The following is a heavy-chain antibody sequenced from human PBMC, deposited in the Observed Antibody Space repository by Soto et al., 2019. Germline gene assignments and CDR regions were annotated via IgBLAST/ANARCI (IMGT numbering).Heavy chain of an antibody. J-gene: IGHJ3*02. D-gene: IGHD3-22*01. CDR1: GGTFSSYA. V-gene: IGHV1-69*12. CDR3: ARDQTISGYYDPNYAFDI. Sequence: QVQLVQSGAEVKKPGSSVKVSCKASGGTFSSYAISWVRQAPGQGLEWMGGIIPIFGTANYAQKFQGRVTITADESTSTAYMELSSLRSEDTAVYYCARDQTISGYYDPNYAFDIWGQGTMVTVSS. CDR2: IIPIFGTA.